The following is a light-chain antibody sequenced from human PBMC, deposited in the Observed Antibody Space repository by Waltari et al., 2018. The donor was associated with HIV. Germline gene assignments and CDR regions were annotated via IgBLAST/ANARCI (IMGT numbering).Light chain of an antibody. J-gene: IGKJ5*01. CDR1: QSVSNS. CDR2: AAS. Sequence: DIQMTQSPSSLSASVGDRVTITCRASQSVSNSLNWYQQKPGKAPKLMIYAASSLQNEVPSRFSGSGSGTDFTRTVNSLQPEDFATYYCQQTYRTPQTFGQGTRLENK. CDR3: QQTYRTPQT. V-gene: IGKV1-39*01.